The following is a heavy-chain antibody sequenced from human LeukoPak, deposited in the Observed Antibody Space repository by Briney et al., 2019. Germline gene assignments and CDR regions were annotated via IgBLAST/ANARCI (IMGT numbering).Heavy chain of an antibody. CDR1: GGSISSYY. V-gene: IGHV4-59*01. CDR3: ARDRRRYYGSGLHAFDI. D-gene: IGHD3-10*01. J-gene: IGHJ3*02. Sequence: SETLSLTCTVSGGSISSYYWSWIRQPPGKGLEWIGYIYYSGSTNYNPSLKSRVTISVDTSKNQFSLKLSSVTAADTAVYYCARDRRRYYGSGLHAFDIWGQGTMVTASS. CDR2: IYYSGST.